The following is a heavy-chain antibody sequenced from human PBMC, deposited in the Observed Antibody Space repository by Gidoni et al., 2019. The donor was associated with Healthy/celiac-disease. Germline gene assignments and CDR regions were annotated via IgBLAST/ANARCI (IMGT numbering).Heavy chain of an antibody. CDR1: GFTFSSYA. CDR3: AKDPDYYDSSGYYGAVDY. D-gene: IGHD3-22*01. CDR2: ISGSGGST. J-gene: IGHJ4*02. Sequence: EVQLLESGGGLVQPGGSLRLSCAASGFTFSSYAMSWVRQAPGKGLEWVSAISGSGGSTYYADSVKGRFTISRDNSKNTLYLQMNSLRAEDTAVYYCAKDPDYYDSSGYYGAVDYWGQGTLVTVSS. V-gene: IGHV3-23*01.